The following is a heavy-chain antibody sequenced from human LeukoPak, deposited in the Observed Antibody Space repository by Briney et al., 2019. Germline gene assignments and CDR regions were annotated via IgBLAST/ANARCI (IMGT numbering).Heavy chain of an antibody. CDR2: IIPIFGTA. V-gene: IGHV1-69*13. J-gene: IGHJ4*02. Sequence: SVKVSCKASGYTFTSYGISWVRQAPGQGLEWMGGIIPIFGTANYAQKFQGRVTITADESTSTAYMELSSLRSEDTAVYYCASVARLTTYYGSGSYFDYWGQGTLVTVSS. D-gene: IGHD3-10*01. CDR1: GYTFTSYG. CDR3: ASVARLTTYYGSGSYFDY.